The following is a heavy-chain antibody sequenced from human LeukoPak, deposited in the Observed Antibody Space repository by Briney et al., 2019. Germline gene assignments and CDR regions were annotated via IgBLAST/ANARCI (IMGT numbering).Heavy chain of an antibody. Sequence: ASVTDSFQVSGYTVTELSMHWVRQSPGKGLEWMGGFHPEDRETIYAQKFQGRVTMTEDTSTDTAYMELSSLRSEDTAVYYCATGLECGKYLYVLGKGATVAICS. D-gene: IGHD3-3*01. V-gene: IGHV1-24*01. J-gene: IGHJ6*01. CDR2: FHPEDRET. CDR1: GYTVTELS. CDR3: ATGLECGKYLYV.